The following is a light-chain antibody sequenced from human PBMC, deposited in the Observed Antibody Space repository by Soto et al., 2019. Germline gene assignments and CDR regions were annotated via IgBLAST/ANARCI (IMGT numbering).Light chain of an antibody. CDR3: SSYKFSTTLRV. CDR2: EVT. J-gene: IGLJ3*02. Sequence: QSALTQPASESGSPGQSITLSCAGTINDIGSYNYVSWFQQHPGKAPKLIIYEVTHRPSGISTRFSGSKSGNTASLTISGLQAEDEAVYYCSSYKFSTTLRVFGGGTKLTVL. CDR1: INDIGSYNY. V-gene: IGLV2-14*01.